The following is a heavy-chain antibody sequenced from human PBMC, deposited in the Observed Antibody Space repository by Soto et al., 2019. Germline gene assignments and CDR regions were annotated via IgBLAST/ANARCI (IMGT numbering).Heavy chain of an antibody. CDR2: IIPMFGTP. Sequence: QVQLVQSGAEVKKPGSSVKVSCKASGGTFSSYAISWVRQAPGQGLEWMGGIIPMFGTPNYAQRFEGRVTITADESTSTAYMELSSLRSEDTAVYYCANLPDVVVARGGSFHSWGQGTLVTVSS. CDR1: GGTFSSYA. D-gene: IGHD2-2*01. J-gene: IGHJ4*02. V-gene: IGHV1-69*01. CDR3: ANLPDVVVARGGSFHS.